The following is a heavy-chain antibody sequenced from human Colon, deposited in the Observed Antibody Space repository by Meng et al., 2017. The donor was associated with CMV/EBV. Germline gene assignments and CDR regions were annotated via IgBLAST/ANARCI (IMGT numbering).Heavy chain of an antibody. CDR3: AGGRSSSRRCFAF. D-gene: IGHD3-16*01. V-gene: IGHV1-69*05. Sequence: KASGVTFNSFGFSWVRQAPGQGLEWMGGIIPMFGSGNIAQKFQGRVTITTDESTNTAYMELSRLKPEDTAVYYCAGGRSSSRRCFAFWGQGTLVTVSS. CDR2: IIPMFGSG. J-gene: IGHJ4*02. CDR1: GVTFNSFG.